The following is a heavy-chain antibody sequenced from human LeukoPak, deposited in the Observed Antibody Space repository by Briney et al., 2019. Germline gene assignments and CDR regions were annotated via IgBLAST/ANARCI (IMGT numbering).Heavy chain of an antibody. CDR1: GFTFSSYA. CDR3: ARETEDYYGSGSFIPTYYYYGMDV. Sequence: GRSLRLSCAASGFTFSSYAMHWVRQAPGKGLEWVAVISYDGSNKYYADSVKGRFTISRDNSKNTLYLQMNSLRAEDTAVYYCARETEDYYGSGSFIPTYYYYGMDVWGQGTTVTVSS. J-gene: IGHJ6*02. CDR2: ISYDGSNK. D-gene: IGHD3-10*01. V-gene: IGHV3-30-3*01.